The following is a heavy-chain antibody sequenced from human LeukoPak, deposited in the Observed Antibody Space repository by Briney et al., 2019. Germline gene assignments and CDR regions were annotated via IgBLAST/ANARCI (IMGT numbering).Heavy chain of an antibody. J-gene: IGHJ4*02. CDR3: ASDGYRPSYYFDY. Sequence: GGSLRLSCAASGFTFRTYGMHWVRQAPGQGLELVAVIWYDGSNKYYADSVKGRFTISRDNSKNTLYLQMNSLRAEDTAVYYCASDGYRPSYYFDYWGQGTLVTVSS. D-gene: IGHD5-12*01. CDR2: IWYDGSNK. V-gene: IGHV3-33*01. CDR1: GFTFRTYG.